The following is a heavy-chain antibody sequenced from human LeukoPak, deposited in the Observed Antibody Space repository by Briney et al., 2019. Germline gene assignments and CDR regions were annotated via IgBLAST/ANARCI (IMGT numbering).Heavy chain of an antibody. D-gene: IGHD6-13*01. V-gene: IGHV3-30*02. CDR3: AKDGYSSSLHYFDY. CDR1: GFTFSSYG. CDR2: IRYDGSNK. Sequence: GGSLRLSCAASGFTFSSYGMHWVRQAPGEGLEWVAFIRYDGSNKYYADSVKGRFTISRDNSKNTLYLQMNSLRAEDTAVYYCAKDGYSSSLHYFDYWGQGTLVTVSS. J-gene: IGHJ4*02.